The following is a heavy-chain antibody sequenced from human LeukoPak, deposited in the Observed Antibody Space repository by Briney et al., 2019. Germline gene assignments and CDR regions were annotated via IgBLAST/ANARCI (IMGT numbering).Heavy chain of an antibody. D-gene: IGHD1-1*01. CDR1: GGSISSYY. J-gene: IGHJ5*02. CDR2: IYYSGST. CDR3: ARDLSLTTLAKWFDP. Sequence: SETLSLTCTVSGGSISSYYWSWIRQPPGKGLEWIGYIYYSGSTNYNPSLKSRVTISLDTSKNQFSLKLSSVTAADSAVYYCARDLSLTTLAKWFDPWGQGTLVTVSS. V-gene: IGHV4-59*01.